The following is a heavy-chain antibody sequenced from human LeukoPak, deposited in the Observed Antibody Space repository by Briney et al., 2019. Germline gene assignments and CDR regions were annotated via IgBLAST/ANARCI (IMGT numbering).Heavy chain of an antibody. CDR1: GFTFSSYA. V-gene: IGHV3-23*01. Sequence: GGSLRLSCAASGFTFSSYAMSWVRQAPGKGLEWVSAISGSGGSTYYADSVKGRFTISRDNSKNTLYLQMNSLRAEDTAVYYCAKSSPVSGSWPNWFDPWGQGTLVTVSS. D-gene: IGHD6-13*01. J-gene: IGHJ5*02. CDR2: ISGSGGST. CDR3: AKSSPVSGSWPNWFDP.